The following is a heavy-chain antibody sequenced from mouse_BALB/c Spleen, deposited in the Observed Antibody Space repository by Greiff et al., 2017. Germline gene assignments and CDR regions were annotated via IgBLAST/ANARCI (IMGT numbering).Heavy chain of an antibody. CDR2: INPGSGGT. Sequence: QVQLQQPGAELVRPGTSVKVSCKASGYAFTNYLIEWVKQRPGQGLEWIGVINPGSGGTNYNEKFKGKATLTADKSSSTAYMQLSSLTSDDSAVYFCARSSYGNLYFDYWGQGTTLTVSS. V-gene: IGHV1-54*03. D-gene: IGHD2-10*02. CDR3: ARSSYGNLYFDY. CDR1: GYAFTNYL. J-gene: IGHJ2*01.